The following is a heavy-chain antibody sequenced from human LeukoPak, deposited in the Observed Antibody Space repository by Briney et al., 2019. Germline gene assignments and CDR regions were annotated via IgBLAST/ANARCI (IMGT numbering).Heavy chain of an antibody. CDR1: GESFSGHY. CDR2: INHSGST. D-gene: IGHD1-26*01. J-gene: IGHJ4*02. V-gene: IGHV4-34*01. Sequence: SETLSLTCAVYGESFSGHYCSWIRQPPGKGLEWIGEINHSGSTNYDPSLKSRVSISVDTSKNQFSLKLSSVTAADTAVYYCARGEVGADRNFDSWGQGTLVTVSS. CDR3: ARGEVGADRNFDS.